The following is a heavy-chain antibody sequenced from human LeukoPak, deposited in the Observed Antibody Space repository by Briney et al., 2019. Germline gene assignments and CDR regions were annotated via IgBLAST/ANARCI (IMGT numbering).Heavy chain of an antibody. Sequence: QSGGSLRLSCVVSGFSFSSYGMHWVRQAPGKGLEWVAVISYDGSSKYYADSVKGRFTISRDNSKNTLYLQMNSLRAENTAVYYCAREWRYYGSGSHRDGFDIWGQGTMVTVSS. D-gene: IGHD3-10*01. CDR3: AREWRYYGSGSHRDGFDI. J-gene: IGHJ3*02. CDR2: ISYDGSSK. V-gene: IGHV3-30*03. CDR1: GFSFSSYG.